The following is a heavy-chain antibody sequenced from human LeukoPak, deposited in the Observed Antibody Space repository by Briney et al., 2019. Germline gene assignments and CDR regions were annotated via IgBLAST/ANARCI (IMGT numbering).Heavy chain of an antibody. J-gene: IGHJ6*03. Sequence: SETLSLTCTVSGGSISSYYWSWIRQPPGKGLEWIGYIYYSGSTNYNPSLKSRVTISVDTSKNQFSLKLSSVTAADTAVYYCAREMYYYGSGRGYYMDVWGKGTTVTISS. D-gene: IGHD3-10*01. CDR2: IYYSGST. V-gene: IGHV4-59*01. CDR1: GGSISSYY. CDR3: AREMYYYGSGRGYYMDV.